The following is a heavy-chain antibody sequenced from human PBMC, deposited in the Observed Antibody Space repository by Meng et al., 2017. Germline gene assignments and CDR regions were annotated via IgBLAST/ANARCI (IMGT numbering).Heavy chain of an antibody. CDR3: ARFYCSGGSCRDY. V-gene: IGHV4-34*01. CDR2: INHSGST. J-gene: IGHJ4*02. CDR1: GGSFSGYY. Sequence: QVQLKQWGAGLLKPSETLSLPCAVYGGSFSGYYWSWIRQPPGKGLEWIGEINHSGSTNYNPSLKSRVTISVDTSKNQFSLKLSSVTAADTAVYYCARFYCSGGSCRDYWGQGTLVTVSS. D-gene: IGHD2-15*01.